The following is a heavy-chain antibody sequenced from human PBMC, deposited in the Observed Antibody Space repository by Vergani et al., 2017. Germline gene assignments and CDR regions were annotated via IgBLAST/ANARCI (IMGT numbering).Heavy chain of an antibody. V-gene: IGHV3-23*01. CDR3: AREERSNTSPFVGD. CDR2: ISGHGDRT. CDR1: GFTFSNSA. Sequence: EVHLLESGGGQVEAGGSLRLSCVASGFTFSNSAMSWVRQTSGKGLEWVSAISGHGDRTYYADSVKGRFTISRDNSKNTVYLQRNSLKAEDRATYDCAREERSNTSPFVGDWGQGTLVTV. J-gene: IGHJ4*02. D-gene: IGHD2/OR15-2a*01.